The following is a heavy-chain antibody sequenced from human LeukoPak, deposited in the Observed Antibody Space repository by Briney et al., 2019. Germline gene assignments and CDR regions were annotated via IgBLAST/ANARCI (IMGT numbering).Heavy chain of an antibody. CDR3: AKWHYDYVWGAVDI. Sequence: GGSLRLSCAASGFTFSSYAMSWVRQAPGKGLEWVSAISGSGGSTYYADSVKGRFTISRDNSENTLYLQMNSLRAEDTAVYYCAKWHYDYVWGAVDIWGQGTMVTVSS. CDR2: ISGSGGST. D-gene: IGHD3-16*01. V-gene: IGHV3-23*01. CDR1: GFTFSSYA. J-gene: IGHJ3*02.